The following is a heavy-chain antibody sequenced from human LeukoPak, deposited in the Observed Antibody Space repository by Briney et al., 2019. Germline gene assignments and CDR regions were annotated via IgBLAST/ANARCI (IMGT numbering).Heavy chain of an antibody. CDR3: ARYIVVVSAIRNWFDP. CDR1: GGSLSGYY. D-gene: IGHD2-21*02. J-gene: IGHJ5*02. Sequence: SETLSLTCAVYGGSLSGYYWSWIRQPPGKGLEWIGEINHSGSTNYNPSLKSRVTISVDTSKNQFSLKLSSVTAADTAVYYCARYIVVVSAIRNWFDPWGQGTLVTVSS. CDR2: INHSGST. V-gene: IGHV4-34*01.